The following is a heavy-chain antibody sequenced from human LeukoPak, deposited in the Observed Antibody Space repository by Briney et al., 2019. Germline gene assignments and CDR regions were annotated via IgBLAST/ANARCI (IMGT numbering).Heavy chain of an antibody. CDR3: ARNYCSSTSCYHHDAFDI. CDR1: GYTFTGYY. D-gene: IGHD2-2*01. V-gene: IGHV1-2*02. CDR2: INPNSGGT. J-gene: IGHJ3*02. Sequence: ASVKVSCKASGYTFTGYYMHWVRQAPGQGLEWMGWINPNSGGTNYAQKFQGRVTMTRDTSISTAYMKLSRLRSDDTAVYYCARNYCSSTSCYHHDAFDIWGQGTMVTVSS.